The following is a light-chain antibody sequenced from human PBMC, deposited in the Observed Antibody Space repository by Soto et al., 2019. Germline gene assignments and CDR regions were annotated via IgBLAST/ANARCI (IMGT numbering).Light chain of an antibody. CDR1: GSDDGGYNY. CDR2: DVS. Sequence: QSALTQPASVSGSPGQSITISCTGTGSDDGGYNYVPWYQQHPGKAPKVMIYDVSNRPSGVSNRFSGSKSGNTASLTISGLQAEDEADYYCSSYTSASTPLVFGGGTKVTVL. V-gene: IGLV2-14*01. CDR3: SSYTSASTPLV. J-gene: IGLJ2*01.